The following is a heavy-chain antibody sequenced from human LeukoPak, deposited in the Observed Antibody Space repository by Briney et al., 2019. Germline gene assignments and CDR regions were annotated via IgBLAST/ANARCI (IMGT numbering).Heavy chain of an antibody. J-gene: IGHJ4*02. Sequence: PSETLSLTCSVSGYSISSGYYWGWIRQPPGKGLEWIGSVFHSGITYYKPSLKSRVIISVDTSKNQFSLIVTSVTAADTAVYYCARGGSGWYMVGYYFDYWGQGTLVTVSS. CDR3: ARGGSGWYMVGYYFDY. CDR1: GYSISSGYY. CDR2: VFHSGIT. V-gene: IGHV4-38-2*02. D-gene: IGHD6-19*01.